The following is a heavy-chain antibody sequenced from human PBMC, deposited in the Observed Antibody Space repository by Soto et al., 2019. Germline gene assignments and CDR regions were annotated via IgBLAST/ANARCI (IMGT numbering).Heavy chain of an antibody. Sequence: QVQLQQWGAGLLKPSETLSLTCAVYGGFVTSGSYYWSWIRQPPGKGLEWIGEMSHSGGTHFNPSLKSRVTISVDTSKSQFTLKMSSVTAADTALYYCARVERGTATTVVDDFDIWGPGTMVTVSS. D-gene: IGHD1-1*01. CDR3: ARVERGTATTVVDDFDI. CDR2: MSHSGGT. V-gene: IGHV4-34*01. CDR1: GGFVTSGSYY. J-gene: IGHJ3*02.